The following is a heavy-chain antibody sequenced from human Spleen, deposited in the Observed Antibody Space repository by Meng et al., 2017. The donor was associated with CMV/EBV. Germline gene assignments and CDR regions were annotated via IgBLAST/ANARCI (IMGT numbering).Heavy chain of an antibody. CDR3: ARLAYYYDTSGHYRDY. Sequence: YGGSVNDYYWSWIRQPPGKGLEWIGEINHSASTNYKSSLKSRVTMSVDTSQNQFSLKLSSVTAADTAVYYCARLAYYYDTSGHYRDYWGQGTLVTVSS. J-gene: IGHJ4*02. V-gene: IGHV4-34*09. CDR2: INHSAST. D-gene: IGHD3-22*01. CDR1: GGSVNDYY.